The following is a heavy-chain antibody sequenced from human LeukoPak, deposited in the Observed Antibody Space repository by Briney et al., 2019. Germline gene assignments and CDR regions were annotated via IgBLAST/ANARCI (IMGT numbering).Heavy chain of an antibody. D-gene: IGHD6-19*01. CDR2: ISWNSGTI. Sequence: GGSLRLSCAGSGFIFNNYAMHWVRQPPGKGLEWVSGISWNSGTIDYADSVRGRFTISRDNAKNSLYLQMDSLRVEDTALYYCAKDNRRHYTSGPNPDSLHWGQGALVTVSS. J-gene: IGHJ4*02. CDR3: AKDNRRHYTSGPNPDSLH. V-gene: IGHV3-9*01. CDR1: GFIFNNYA.